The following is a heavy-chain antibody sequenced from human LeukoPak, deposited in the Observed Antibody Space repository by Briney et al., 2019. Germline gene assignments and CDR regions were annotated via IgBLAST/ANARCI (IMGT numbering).Heavy chain of an antibody. CDR1: GGTFSGYY. CDR2: INYSGSS. CDR3: ARGTPRFDS. D-gene: IGHD2-15*01. J-gene: IGHJ3*01. V-gene: IGHV4-34*01. Sequence: SETLSLTCAVYGGTFSGYYWNWIRHSPGKGLEWIGEINYSGSSNYNPSLKSRATISVDTSINQFSLKLNSLTAADTAIYYCARGTPRFDSWSQGTMVTVS.